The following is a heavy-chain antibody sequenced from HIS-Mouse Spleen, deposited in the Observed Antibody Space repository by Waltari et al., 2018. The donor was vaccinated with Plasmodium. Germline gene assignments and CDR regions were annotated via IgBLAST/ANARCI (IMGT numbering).Heavy chain of an antibody. CDR2: RKQDGSEK. Sequence: EVQLVESGGGLVQPGGSLRLSCAASGFTFSSYWMSWVRQAPGKGVEWVANRKQDGSEKYYVDAVKGRFTIARDNAKNSLYLQMNSLRAEDTAVYYCASSWYWYFDLWGRGTLVTVSS. CDR3: ASSWYWYFDL. D-gene: IGHD6-13*01. CDR1: GFTFSSYW. V-gene: IGHV3-7*01. J-gene: IGHJ2*01.